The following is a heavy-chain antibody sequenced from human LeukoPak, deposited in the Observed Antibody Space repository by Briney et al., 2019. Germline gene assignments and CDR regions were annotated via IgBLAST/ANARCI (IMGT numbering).Heavy chain of an antibody. CDR3: AKDLATKYSLDH. CDR1: GFTFRSNA. J-gene: IGHJ4*02. D-gene: IGHD1-26*01. V-gene: IGHV3-30*18. Sequence: PGGSLRLSCAASGFTFRSNAMHWVRQAPGKGLEWVAFISYDGVVKYYVDSVRGRFTISRDNSKNTLYLQMNSLRAEDTAVYYCAKDLATKYSLDHWGQGALVTVSS. CDR2: ISYDGVVK.